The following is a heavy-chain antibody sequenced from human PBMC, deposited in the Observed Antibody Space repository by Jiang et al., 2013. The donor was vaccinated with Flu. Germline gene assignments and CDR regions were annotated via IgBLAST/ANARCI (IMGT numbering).Heavy chain of an antibody. CDR1: GYTFTSYY. V-gene: IGHV1-46*01. J-gene: IGHJ6*04. CDR3: VRDGRDSSGYYRRGMDV. CDR2: INPSGGST. D-gene: IGHD3-22*01. Sequence: VQLLESGAEVKKPGASVKVSCKASGYTFTSYYMHWVRQAPGQGLEWMGIINPSGGSTSYAQKFQGRVTMTRDTSTSTVYMELSSLRSEDTAVYYCVRDGRDSSGYYRRGMDVWGKRATGHRLL.